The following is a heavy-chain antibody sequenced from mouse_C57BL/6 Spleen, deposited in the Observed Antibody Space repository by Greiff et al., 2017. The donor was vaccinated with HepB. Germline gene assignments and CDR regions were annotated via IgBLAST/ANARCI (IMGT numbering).Heavy chain of an antibody. Sequence: EVQLQQSGPELVKPGASVKMSCKASGYTFTDYNMHWVKQSHGKSLEWIGYINPNNGGTSYNQKFKGKATLTVNMSSSTAYMELRSLTSEDSAVYYCARGFYDGYPWYFDVWGTGTTVTVSS. CDR2: INPNNGGT. J-gene: IGHJ1*03. D-gene: IGHD2-3*01. V-gene: IGHV1-22*01. CDR3: ARGFYDGYPWYFDV. CDR1: GYTFTDYN.